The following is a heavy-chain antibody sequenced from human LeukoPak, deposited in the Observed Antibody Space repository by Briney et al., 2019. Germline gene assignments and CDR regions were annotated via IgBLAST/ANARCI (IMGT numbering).Heavy chain of an antibody. Sequence: SETLSLTWTVSDGSTSSCDWCSVRQPAGKGLEWIGRIYSSGSTNYNPSLKSRVTMSVDTSQNQFSLKVSSVTAADSAVYSCVTSVKHCDHFDYWGQGTLVTVSS. CDR2: IYSSGST. CDR3: VTSVKHCDHFDY. D-gene: IGHD2-21*02. J-gene: IGHJ4*02. V-gene: IGHV4-4*07. CDR1: DGSTSSCD.